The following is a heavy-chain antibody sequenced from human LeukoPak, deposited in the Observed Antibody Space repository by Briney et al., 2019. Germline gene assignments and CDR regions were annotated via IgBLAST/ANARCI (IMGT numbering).Heavy chain of an antibody. D-gene: IGHD6-13*01. CDR1: GGSISRYY. CDR3: ASGYSTTLDF. CDR2: IHNGGNA. J-gene: IGHJ4*02. Sequence: SETLSLTCNASGGSISRYYWAWIRQPPGMGLESIGKIHNGGNAYYTPSLKSRVTLSMDASRNQVSLRLSSVTAADTAVYYCASGYSTTLDFWGQGTLVTVSS. V-gene: IGHV4-59*04.